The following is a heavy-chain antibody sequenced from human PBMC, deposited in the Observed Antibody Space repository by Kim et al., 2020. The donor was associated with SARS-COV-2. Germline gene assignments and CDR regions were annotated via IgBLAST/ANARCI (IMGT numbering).Heavy chain of an antibody. CDR3: AKGPGGSSSRPDS. J-gene: IGHJ4*02. CDR1: GFTFSSFA. Sequence: GGSLRLSCAASGFTFSSFAMSWVRQAPGKGLEWVSAISGSGEGTYYADSAKGRFTISRDNSKNTLYLQVNSLRVDDTAVYYCAKGPGGSSSRPDSWGQGT. D-gene: IGHD6-6*01. CDR2: ISGSGEGT. V-gene: IGHV3-23*01.